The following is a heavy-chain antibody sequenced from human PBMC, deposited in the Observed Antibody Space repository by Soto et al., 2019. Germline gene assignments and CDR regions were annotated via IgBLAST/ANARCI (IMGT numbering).Heavy chain of an antibody. Sequence: SETLSLTCTVSGAPISGFYWSWIRKSAGKGLEWIGRIYATGTTDYNPSLKSRVMMSVDTSKKQFSLKLRSVTAADTAVYYCVRDGAKTLRDWFDPWGQGISVTVSS. D-gene: IGHD1-26*01. CDR2: IYATGTT. V-gene: IGHV4-4*07. CDR3: VRDGAKTLRDWFDP. J-gene: IGHJ5*02. CDR1: GAPISGFY.